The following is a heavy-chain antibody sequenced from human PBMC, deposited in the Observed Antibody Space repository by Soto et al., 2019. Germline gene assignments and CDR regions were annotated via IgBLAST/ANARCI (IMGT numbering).Heavy chain of an antibody. D-gene: IGHD2-2*01. CDR2: ISGSGGST. V-gene: IGHV3-23*01. J-gene: IGHJ4*02. CDR3: AKAAESCSSTSCKLKSAYYFDY. CDR1: GFTFSSYA. Sequence: GGSLRLSCAASGFTFSSYAMSWVRQAPGKGLEWVSAISGSGGSTYYADSVKGRFTISRDNSKNTLYLQMNSLRAEDTAVYYCAKAAESCSSTSCKLKSAYYFDYWGQGTLVTVSS.